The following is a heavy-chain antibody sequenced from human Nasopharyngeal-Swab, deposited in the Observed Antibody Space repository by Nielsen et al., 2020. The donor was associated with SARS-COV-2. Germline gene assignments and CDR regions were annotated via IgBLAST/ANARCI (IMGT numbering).Heavy chain of an antibody. CDR1: GFTFSRFG. D-gene: IGHD4-11*01. J-gene: IGHJ6*03. CDR2: ISASGVTT. V-gene: IGHV3-23*01. Sequence: GGSLRLSCAASGFTFSRFGMGWVRQAPGKGLEWVSAISASGVTTYYADSVKGRFTISRGNSKSTLYLQMNSLRAEDTAAYYCAKDLNSNFLNYMDVWGKGTTVSVSS. CDR3: AKDLNSNFLNYMDV.